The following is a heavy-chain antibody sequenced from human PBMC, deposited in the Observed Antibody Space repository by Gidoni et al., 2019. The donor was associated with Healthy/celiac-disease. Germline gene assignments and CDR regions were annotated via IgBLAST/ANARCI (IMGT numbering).Heavy chain of an antibody. V-gene: IGHV4-59*01. CDR2: IYYSGST. J-gene: IGHJ6*02. CDR1: GGSISSSY. CDR3: AREGGAGPYYYYGMDV. Sequence: QVQLQESGPGMVKPSETLSLTCTVSGGSISSSYWSWIRQPPGKGLEWIGYIYYSGSTNYNPSLKSRVTISVDTSKNQFSLKLSSVTAADTAVYYCAREGGAGPYYYYGMDVWGQGTTVTVSS. D-gene: IGHD2-15*01.